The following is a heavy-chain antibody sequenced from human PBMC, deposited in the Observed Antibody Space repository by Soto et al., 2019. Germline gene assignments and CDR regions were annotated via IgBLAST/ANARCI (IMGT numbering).Heavy chain of an antibody. CDR1: GYSFTSYW. V-gene: IGHV5-10-1*01. Sequence: GESLKISCKGYGYSFTSYWISWVRQMPGKGLEWMGRIDPSDYYTNYSPSFQGHVTISADKSISTAYLQWISLKASDTAMYYCACHPSLNGVPKWFDDWGQGTLVTVPS. CDR2: IDPSDYYT. J-gene: IGHJ4*02. D-gene: IGHD2-8*01. CDR3: ACHPSLNGVPKWFDD.